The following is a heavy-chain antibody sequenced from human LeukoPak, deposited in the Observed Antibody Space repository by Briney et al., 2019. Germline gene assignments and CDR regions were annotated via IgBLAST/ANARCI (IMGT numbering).Heavy chain of an antibody. CDR3: ARASRYYYDSSSYYMFDY. CDR1: GFTFSDYY. D-gene: IGHD3-22*01. Sequence: GGSLRLSCAASGFTFSDYYMSWIRQAPGKGLELVSYISTSGSNIYYADSVKGRFTISRDNAKKSLYLQMNSLRAEDTAVYYWARASRYYYDSSSYYMFDYWGQGTLVTVSS. J-gene: IGHJ4*02. CDR2: ISTSGSNI. V-gene: IGHV3-11*01.